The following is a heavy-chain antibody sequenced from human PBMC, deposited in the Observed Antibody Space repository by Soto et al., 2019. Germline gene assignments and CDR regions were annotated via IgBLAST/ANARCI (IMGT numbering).Heavy chain of an antibody. Sequence: SETLSLTCTVSGGSINNYYCSWIRQPPGKGLEWIGYIYYSGSTNYNPSLKSRVTISVDTSKNQFSLKLSSVTAADTAVYYCARDLTWYYYDSSGYGSDYWGQGTLVTVSS. CDR1: GGSINNYY. CDR2: IYYSGST. J-gene: IGHJ4*02. CDR3: ARDLTWYYYDSSGYGSDY. V-gene: IGHV4-59*12. D-gene: IGHD3-22*01.